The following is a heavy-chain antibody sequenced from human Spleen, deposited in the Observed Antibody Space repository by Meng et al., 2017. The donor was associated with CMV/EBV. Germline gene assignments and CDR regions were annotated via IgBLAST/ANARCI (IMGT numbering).Heavy chain of an antibody. J-gene: IGHJ6*02. CDR3: ATRSPGYSGYDLSNYGMDV. CDR2: IKSKVNGGTT. CDR1: GVTFSDLW. V-gene: IGHV3-15*01. D-gene: IGHD5-12*01. Sequence: GGPLRLSCAASGVTFSDLWMTWVRQAPGQGPEWVGRIKSKVNGGTTDYAAAVKDRFTISRDDSKNTLYLQMNSLKTEDTAVYYCATRSPGYSGYDLSNYGMDVWGQGTTVTVSS.